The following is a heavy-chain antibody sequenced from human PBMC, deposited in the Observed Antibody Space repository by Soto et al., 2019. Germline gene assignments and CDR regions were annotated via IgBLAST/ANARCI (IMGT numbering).Heavy chain of an antibody. J-gene: IGHJ6*02. Sequence: PSDTLSLTCAVSGGSISIGGYSWSWILHPPGKGLEWIGYIYHSGTTYYNPSLKSRVTISVDRSKNQFSLKLSSVTAADMAVYYCARAHYGDYGYGMDVWGQGTTVTVSS. D-gene: IGHD4-17*01. CDR1: GGSISIGGYS. V-gene: IGHV4-30-2*01. CDR2: IYHSGTT. CDR3: ARAHYGDYGYGMDV.